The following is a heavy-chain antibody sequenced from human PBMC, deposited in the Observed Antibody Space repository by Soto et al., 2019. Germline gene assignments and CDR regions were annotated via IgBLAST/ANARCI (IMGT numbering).Heavy chain of an antibody. CDR3: ARGFDEDKAGY. V-gene: IGHV4-31*03. CDR1: GGSMSSANSY. Sequence: QVQLQESGPGLVKPSQTLSLTCTVSGGSMSSANSYWSWIRQHPGKGLEWIAYKYYNGITHYNPSLESRVSISLDTSKNQVSLTLTSVTAADTAFYYCARGFDEDKAGYWGQGTLVTVSS. J-gene: IGHJ4*02. CDR2: KYYNGIT. D-gene: IGHD3-9*01.